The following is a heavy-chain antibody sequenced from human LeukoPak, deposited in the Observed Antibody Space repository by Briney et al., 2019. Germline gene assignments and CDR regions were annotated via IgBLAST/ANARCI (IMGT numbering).Heavy chain of an antibody. CDR3: AQSLGSSNWIGNWFDP. CDR2: IYYTGRT. J-gene: IGHJ5*02. D-gene: IGHD6-13*01. CDR1: GGSISTTTHS. Sequence: SETLSLTCTVSGGSISTTTHSWGWIRQPPGKGLEWTGSIYYTGRTYYNPSLKSRVTISVDTSKNQFSLKLSSVTAADTAVYYCAQSLGSSNWIGNWFDPWGQGTLVTVSS. V-gene: IGHV4-39*01.